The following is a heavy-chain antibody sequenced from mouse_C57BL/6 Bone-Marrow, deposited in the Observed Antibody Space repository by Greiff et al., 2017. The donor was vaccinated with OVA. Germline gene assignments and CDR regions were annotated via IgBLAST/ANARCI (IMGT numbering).Heavy chain of an antibody. V-gene: IGHV1-82*01. D-gene: IGHD2-4*01. J-gene: IGHJ2*01. Sequence: VQLQQSGPELVKPGASVKISCKASGYAFSSSWMNWVKQRPGKGLEWIGRIYPGDGDTNYNGKFKGKATLTVDKSSSTAYMQLSSLTSEDSAVSTCERHADDYCASTFEYWGQGTTLTVSS. CDR1: GYAFSSSW. CDR3: ERHADDYCASTFEY. CDR2: IYPGDGDT.